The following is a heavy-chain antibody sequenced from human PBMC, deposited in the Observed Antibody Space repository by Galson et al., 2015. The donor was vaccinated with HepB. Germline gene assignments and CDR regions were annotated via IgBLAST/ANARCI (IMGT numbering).Heavy chain of an antibody. J-gene: IGHJ6*03. V-gene: IGHV1-69*13. CDR3: ASSYSSGWYVWGNYYMDV. CDR2: IIPIFGTA. CDR1: GGTFSSYA. Sequence: SVKVSCKASGGTFSSYAISWVRQAPGQGLEWMGGIIPIFGTANYAQKFQGRVTITADESTSTAYMELSSLRSEDTAVYYCASSYSSGWYVWGNYYMDVWGKGTTVTVSS. D-gene: IGHD6-19*01.